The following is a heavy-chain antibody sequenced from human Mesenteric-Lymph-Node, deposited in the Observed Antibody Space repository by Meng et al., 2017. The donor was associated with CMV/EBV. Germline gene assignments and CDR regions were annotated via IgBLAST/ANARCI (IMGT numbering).Heavy chain of an antibody. J-gene: IGHJ4*02. Sequence: GESLKISCAASGFTFSSYAMSWVRQAPGKGLEWVSAISGSGGSTYYADSVKGRFTISRDNSKNTLYLQMDSLRAEDTAVYYCAKGLSAYYFDYWGQGTLVTVSS. V-gene: IGHV3-23*01. D-gene: IGHD3-16*02. CDR1: GFTFSSYA. CDR3: AKGLSAYYFDY. CDR2: ISGSGGST.